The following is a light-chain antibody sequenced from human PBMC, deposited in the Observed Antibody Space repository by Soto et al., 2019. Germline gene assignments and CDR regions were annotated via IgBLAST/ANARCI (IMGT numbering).Light chain of an antibody. CDR2: GAS. J-gene: IGKJ1*01. CDR1: HYVSASS. V-gene: IGKV3-15*01. CDR3: QQYSNWTKT. Sequence: ENVLMQSPDTLSLSPGTTATLSCRARHYVSASSIAWYQQKGGLAPRLVMHGASTRATGVPARFSGSGSGTEGTLTISSLKSEDAAVYFCQQYSNWTKTFGQGTKVDIK.